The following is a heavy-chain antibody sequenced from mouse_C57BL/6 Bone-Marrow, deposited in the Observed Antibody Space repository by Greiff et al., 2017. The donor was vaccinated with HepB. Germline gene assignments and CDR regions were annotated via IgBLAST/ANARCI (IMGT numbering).Heavy chain of an antibody. Sequence: QVQLQQSGAELVKPGASVKMSCKASGYTFTSYWITWVKQRPGQGLEWIGDIYPGSGSTNYNEKFKGKATLTADKSSSTAYMQLSSLTSEDSAVYFCARFYYDYDEGYWGQGTTLTVSS. CDR1: GYTFTSYW. CDR2: IYPGSGST. V-gene: IGHV1-55*01. J-gene: IGHJ2*01. D-gene: IGHD2-4*01. CDR3: ARFYYDYDEGY.